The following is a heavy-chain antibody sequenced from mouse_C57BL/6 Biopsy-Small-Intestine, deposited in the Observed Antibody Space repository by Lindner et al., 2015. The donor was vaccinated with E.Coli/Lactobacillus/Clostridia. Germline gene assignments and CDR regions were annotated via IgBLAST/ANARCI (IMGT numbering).Heavy chain of an antibody. CDR1: GYTFTDYF. D-gene: IGHD2-1*01. CDR2: INPYNGAT. Sequence: VQLQESGPVLAKPGASVKMSCKASGYTFTDYFMNWVKQSHGKSLEWIGVINPYNGATTYNQMFKGKATLTADKSSSTAYMELNSLTSEDSAVYYCTRLYGIYDFDCWGQGTTLTVSS. CDR3: TRLYGIYDFDC. J-gene: IGHJ2*01. V-gene: IGHV1-19*01.